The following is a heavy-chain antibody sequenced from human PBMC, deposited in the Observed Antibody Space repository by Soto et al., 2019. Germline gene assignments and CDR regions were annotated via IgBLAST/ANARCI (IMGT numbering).Heavy chain of an antibody. CDR3: AKGGYIYGPDP. D-gene: IGHD5-18*01. CDR2: ISESGDNA. V-gene: IGHV3-23*01. Sequence: GGSLRLSCAASGFPFNTYAMSWVRQAPGKGPEWVSAISESGDNAFYADSVQGRFTISRDNSYNILYLQMNSLRAEDTALYFCAKGGYIYGPDPWGQGTLVTVSS. CDR1: GFPFNTYA. J-gene: IGHJ5*02.